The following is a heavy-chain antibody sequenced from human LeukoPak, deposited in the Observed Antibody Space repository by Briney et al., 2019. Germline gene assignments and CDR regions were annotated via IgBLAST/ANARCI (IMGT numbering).Heavy chain of an antibody. CDR3: ARGRGGLHYYYYGMDV. CDR1: GYTFTSYD. CDR2: INPNSGNT. Sequence: RASVTVSCTASGYTFTSYDINWVRQATGQGLEWMGCINPNSGNTGYAQKFQGRVTMTRNTSISTAYMELSSLRSEDTAVYYCARGRGGLHYYYYGMDVWGQGTTVTVSS. D-gene: IGHD3-16*01. V-gene: IGHV1-8*01. J-gene: IGHJ6*02.